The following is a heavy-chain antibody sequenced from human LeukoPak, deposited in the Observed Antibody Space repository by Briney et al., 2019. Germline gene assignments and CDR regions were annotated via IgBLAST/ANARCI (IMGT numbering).Heavy chain of an antibody. CDR2: INPNSGGT. CDR3: ASLKAVGATYYFDY. V-gene: IGHV1-2*02. J-gene: IGHJ4*02. CDR1: GYTFTGYY. D-gene: IGHD1-26*01. Sequence: ASVKVSCKASGYTFTGYYMHWVRQAPGQGLGWMGWINPNSGGTNYAQKFQGRVTMTRDTSISTAYMELSRLRSDDTAVYYCASLKAVGATYYFDYWGQGTLVTVSS.